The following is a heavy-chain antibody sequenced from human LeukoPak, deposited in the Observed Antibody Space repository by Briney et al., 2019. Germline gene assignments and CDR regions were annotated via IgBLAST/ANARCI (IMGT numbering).Heavy chain of an antibody. CDR2: IYSSRGT. CDR1: GFTVSSNY. CDR3: ATQWDGGAGAFDT. Sequence: GGSLRLSCAASGFTVSSNYMSWVRQAPGKGLEWGSIIYSSRGTNYADSVKGRFTISRDNSKNTLYLQMNSLRAEDTAMYYCATQWDGGAGAFDTWGQGTMVTVSS. D-gene: IGHD1-26*01. J-gene: IGHJ3*02. V-gene: IGHV3-66*01.